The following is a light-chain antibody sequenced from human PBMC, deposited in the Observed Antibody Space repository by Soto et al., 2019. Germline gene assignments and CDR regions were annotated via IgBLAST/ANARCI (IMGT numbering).Light chain of an antibody. CDR2: GNR. J-gene: IGLJ2*01. V-gene: IGLV1-40*01. CDR1: SSNIEAGYD. CDR3: QSYDSSLSASGV. Sequence: QSVLTQPPSVSGAPGQRVTISCTGSSSNIEAGYDVNWYQQLPGTAPKLLIYGNRNRPSGVPDRFSGSKSGTSASLAITGHQAEDEADYYCQSYDSSLSASGVFGGGTKLTVL.